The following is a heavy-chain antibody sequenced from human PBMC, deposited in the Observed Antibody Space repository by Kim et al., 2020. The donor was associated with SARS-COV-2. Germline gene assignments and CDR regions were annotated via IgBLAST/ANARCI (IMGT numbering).Heavy chain of an antibody. CDR2: TYYRSKWYN. V-gene: IGHV6-1*01. CDR3: ARDRTNYDILTGTTWSDFDY. Sequence: SQTLSLTCAISGDSVSSNSAAWNWIRQSPSRGLEWLGRTYYRSKWYNDYAVSVKSRITINPDTSKNQFSLQLNSVTPEDTAVYYCARDRTNYDILTGTTWSDFDYWGQGTLVTVSS. J-gene: IGHJ4*02. D-gene: IGHD3-9*01. CDR1: GDSVSSNSAA.